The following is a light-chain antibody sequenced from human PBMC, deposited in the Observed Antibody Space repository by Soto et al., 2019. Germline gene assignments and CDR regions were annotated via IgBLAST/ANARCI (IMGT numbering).Light chain of an antibody. CDR1: SSDVGAYDY. Sequence: QSALTQPASVSGSPGQSIAISCTGTSSDVGAYDYLSWYQQHPGKAPKVMVFDVNHPPSGVSNRFSGSKSGNTASLTITGLQAEDEADYYCGSSTRSKSVIFGGGTKLTVL. CDR2: DVN. J-gene: IGLJ2*01. V-gene: IGLV2-14*03. CDR3: GSSTRSKSVI.